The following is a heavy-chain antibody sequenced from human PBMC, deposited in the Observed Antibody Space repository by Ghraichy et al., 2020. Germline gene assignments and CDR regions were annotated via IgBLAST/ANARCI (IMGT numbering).Heavy chain of an antibody. CDR2: IYTSGST. CDR3: ARDNIGWGEVSDYYDSSGYRVFDY. V-gene: IGHV4-4*07. Sequence: SETLSLTCTVSGGSISSYYWSWIRQPAGKGLEWIGRIYTSGSTNYNPSLKSRVTMSVDTSKNQFSLKLSSVTAADTAVYYCARDNIGWGEVSDYYDSSGYRVFDYWGQGTLVTVSS. J-gene: IGHJ4*02. CDR1: GGSISSYY. D-gene: IGHD3-22*01.